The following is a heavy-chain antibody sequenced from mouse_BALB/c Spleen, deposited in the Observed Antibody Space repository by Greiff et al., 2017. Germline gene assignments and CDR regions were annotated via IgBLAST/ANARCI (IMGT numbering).Heavy chain of an antibody. V-gene: IGHV6-6*02. CDR3: TGDYDGRFAY. CDR1: GFTFSNYW. CDR2: IRLKSNNYAT. J-gene: IGHJ3*01. Sequence: EVKVEESGGGLVQPGGSMKLSCVASGFTFSNYWMNWVRQSPEKGLEWVAEIRLKSNNYATHYAESVKGRFTISRDDSKSSVYLQMNNLRAEDTGIYYCTGDYDGRFAYWGQGTLVTVSA. D-gene: IGHD2-4*01.